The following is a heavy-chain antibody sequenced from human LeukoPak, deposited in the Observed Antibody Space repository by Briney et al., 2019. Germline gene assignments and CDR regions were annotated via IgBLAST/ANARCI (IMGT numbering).Heavy chain of an antibody. CDR1: GFTFSSYA. J-gene: IGHJ4*02. CDR2: ISGSGGST. V-gene: IGHV3-23*01. Sequence: GGSPRLSCAASGFTFSSYAMSWVRRAPGKGLEWVSAISGSGGSTYYADSVKGRFTISRDNSKNTLYLQMNSLRAEDTAVYYCAKDVSVMITFGGVKYWGQGTLVTVSS. CDR3: AKDVSVMITFGGVKY. D-gene: IGHD3-16*01.